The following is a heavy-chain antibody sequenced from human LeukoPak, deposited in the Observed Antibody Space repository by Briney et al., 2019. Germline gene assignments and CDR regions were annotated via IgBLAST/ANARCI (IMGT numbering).Heavy chain of an antibody. CDR3: VRDQHYAFDI. Sequence: GGSLRLSCVGAGSTFSTYSMNWVRQAPGKGLEWISHIARDGTTYYAGSVKGRFTISRDNAKNSLSLQMNSLRDDDTALYYCVRDQHYAFDIWGQGTMVTVSS. V-gene: IGHV3-48*02. J-gene: IGHJ3*02. CDR1: GSTFSTYS. D-gene: IGHD1-26*01. CDR2: IARDGTT.